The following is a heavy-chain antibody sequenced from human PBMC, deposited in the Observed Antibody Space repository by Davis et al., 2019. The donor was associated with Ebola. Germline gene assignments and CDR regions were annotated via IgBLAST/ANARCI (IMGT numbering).Heavy chain of an antibody. D-gene: IGHD4-17*01. V-gene: IGHV4-39*01. CDR1: GGSMSSSSYY. Sequence: SETLSLTCTVSGGSMSSSSYYWGWIRQPPGKGLEWMGGMYYGVNTHYNPSLKSRVTVSVDTSKNQFSLKLRSVTAADTAVYYCASNYGDYVGYYYYGMDVWGQGTTVTVSS. CDR2: MYYGVNT. J-gene: IGHJ6*02. CDR3: ASNYGDYVGYYYYGMDV.